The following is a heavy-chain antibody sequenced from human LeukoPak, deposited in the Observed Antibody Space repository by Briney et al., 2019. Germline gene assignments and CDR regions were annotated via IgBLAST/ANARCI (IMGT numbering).Heavy chain of an antibody. CDR2: ISYDGSNK. CDR3: ARDLAAAPH. Sequence: GGSLRLSCAASGFTFSSYAMHWVRQAPGKGLEWVAAISYDGSNKYYADSVKGRFTISRDNSKNTLYLQMNSLRAEDTAVYYCARDLAAAPHWGQGTLVTVSS. J-gene: IGHJ4*02. D-gene: IGHD6-13*01. V-gene: IGHV3-30-3*01. CDR1: GFTFSSYA.